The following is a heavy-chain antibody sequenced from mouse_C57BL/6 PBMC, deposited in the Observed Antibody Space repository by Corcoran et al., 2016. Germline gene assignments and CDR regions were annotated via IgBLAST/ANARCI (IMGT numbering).Heavy chain of an antibody. CDR3: AREGFCYGYYSAY. Sequence: DVQLQESGPGLVKPSQSLSLTCSVTGYSITSGYYWNWIRHFTGNKLEWMGYITSDCSNNYNPSLKNRISITRDTSKNQFFLKLNSVTTEDTATYYCAREGFCYGYYSAYWGQGTLVIVSA. J-gene: IGHJ3*01. V-gene: IGHV3-6*01. CDR2: ITSDCSN. D-gene: IGHD2-3*01. CDR1: GYSITSGYY.